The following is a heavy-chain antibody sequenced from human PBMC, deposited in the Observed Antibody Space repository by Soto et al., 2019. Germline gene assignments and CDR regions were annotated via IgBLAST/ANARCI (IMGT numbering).Heavy chain of an antibody. D-gene: IGHD3-10*01. Sequence: PGESLKISCKGSGYSFTSYWIGWVRQMPGKGLEWMGIIYPGDSDTRYSPSFQGQVTISADKSISTAYLQWSSLKASDTAMYYCARLGGSGSPLNYYYYGMDVWGQGTTVTVSS. CDR2: IYPGDSDT. CDR3: ARLGGSGSPLNYYYYGMDV. V-gene: IGHV5-51*01. J-gene: IGHJ6*02. CDR1: GYSFTSYW.